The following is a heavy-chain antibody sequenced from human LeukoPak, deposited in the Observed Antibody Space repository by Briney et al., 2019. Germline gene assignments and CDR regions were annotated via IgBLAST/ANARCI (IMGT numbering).Heavy chain of an antibody. J-gene: IGHJ4*02. CDR2: VAYDGSIA. CDR3: ARDRIRGAPDYFDY. Sequence: PGGSLRLSCAASGFTFSNYAMHWVRQGPGKGLDWVAVVAYDGSIAYYADSVRGRFTISRDDSKNTLYLQMNSLRTEDTAVYYCARDRIRGAPDYFDYWGQGTLVTVSS. CDR1: GFTFSNYA. V-gene: IGHV3-30*03. D-gene: IGHD3-10*01.